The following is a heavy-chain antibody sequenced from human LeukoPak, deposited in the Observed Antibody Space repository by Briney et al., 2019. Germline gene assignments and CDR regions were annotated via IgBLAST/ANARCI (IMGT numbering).Heavy chain of an antibody. V-gene: IGHV4-38-2*02. CDR1: GYSISSGYY. CDR3: ARDRSSGWIDAFDI. J-gene: IGHJ3*02. Sequence: SETLSLTCAVSGYSISSGYYWGWIRQPPGKGLEWIGRIYTSGSTNYNPSLTGRVPISVDTSKNQFSLKLSSVTAADTAVYYCARDRSSGWIDAFDIWGQGTMVTVSS. D-gene: IGHD6-19*01. CDR2: IYTSGST.